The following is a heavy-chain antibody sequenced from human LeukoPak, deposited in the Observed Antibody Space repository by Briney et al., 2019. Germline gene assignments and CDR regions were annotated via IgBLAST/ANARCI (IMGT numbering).Heavy chain of an antibody. V-gene: IGHV3-20*04. D-gene: IGHD2-2*01. CDR3: ARSFYQPVDY. CDR1: GFTFDDYG. CDR2: INWNGGRT. J-gene: IGHJ4*02. Sequence: GGSLRLSCAASGFTFDDYGMSWVRQAPGKGLEWVSVINWNGGRTGYADSVKGRFTISRDSAKNSLYLQMNSLRAEDTALYYCARSFYQPVDYWGQGTLVTVSS.